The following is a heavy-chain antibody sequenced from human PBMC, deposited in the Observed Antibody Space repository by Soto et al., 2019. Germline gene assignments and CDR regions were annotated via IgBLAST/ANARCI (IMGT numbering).Heavy chain of an antibody. Sequence: GGSLRLSCAASGFTFSTYALHWVRQTPGKGLEWVGVVSYDGTKKYYGDSVKGRFNISRDNSNNTVYLQMNSLRDEDTAMYYCARGSIGSWRFLCFGLSWVKAQYFQYWGQGSLVTVSS. CDR3: ARGSIGSWRFLCFGLSWVKAQYFQY. V-gene: IGHV3-30*04. J-gene: IGHJ1*01. CDR1: GFTFSTYA. D-gene: IGHD3-3*01. CDR2: VSYDGTKK.